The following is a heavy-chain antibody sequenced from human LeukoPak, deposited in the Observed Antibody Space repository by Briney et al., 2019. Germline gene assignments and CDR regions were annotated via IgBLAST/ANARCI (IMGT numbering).Heavy chain of an antibody. CDR2: IYPGDSDT. J-gene: IGHJ4*02. CDR3: ARHVDSSAYYDFWSGYSVDY. CDR1: GYSFTSYW. D-gene: IGHD3-3*01. Sequence: GESLKISCKGSGYSFTSYWIGWVRQMPGKGLEWMGIIYPGDSDTRYSPSFQGQVTISADKSISTAYLQWSSLKASDTAMYYCARHVDSSAYYDFWSGYSVDYWGQGTLVTVSS. V-gene: IGHV5-51*01.